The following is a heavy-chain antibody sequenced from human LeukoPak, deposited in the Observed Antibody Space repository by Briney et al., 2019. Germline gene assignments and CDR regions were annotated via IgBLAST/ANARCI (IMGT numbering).Heavy chain of an antibody. V-gene: IGHV4-59*08. CDR3: ARRVVRGVHLFDY. CDR2: IYPSGNT. Sequence: SETLSLTCTVSGGSIGSYYWSWIRQPPGKGLEWIGYIYPSGNTNYNPSLKSRVTTSVDTSKNQFSLKLNSVTAADTAVYYCARRVVRGVHLFDYWGQGTLVTVSS. D-gene: IGHD3-10*01. CDR1: GGSIGSYY. J-gene: IGHJ4*02.